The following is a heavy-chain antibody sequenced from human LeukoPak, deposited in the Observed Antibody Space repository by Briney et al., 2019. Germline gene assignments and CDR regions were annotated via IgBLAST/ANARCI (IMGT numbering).Heavy chain of an antibody. V-gene: IGHV3-15*01. Sequence: GGSLRLSCAASGFTVSSNYMSWVRQARGKGLEWVGRIKSKTDGGTTDYAAPVKGRFTISRDDSKNTLYLQMNSLKTEDTAVYYCTTGKIAAAGTYYYYMDVWGKGTTVTVSS. CDR1: GFTVSSNY. CDR2: IKSKTDGGTT. D-gene: IGHD6-13*01. J-gene: IGHJ6*03. CDR3: TTGKIAAAGTYYYYMDV.